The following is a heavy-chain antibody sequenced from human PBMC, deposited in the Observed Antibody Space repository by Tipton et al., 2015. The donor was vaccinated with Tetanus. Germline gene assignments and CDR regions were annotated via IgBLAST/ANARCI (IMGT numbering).Heavy chain of an antibody. CDR3: SSSPGNHYLAFFDY. Sequence: TLTLTCTVSGGSIRDHIWSWIRQPPGKGLEWIGYIYYSGSTYYNPSLKSRVTISIDTSKNQFSLRLSSVTAADTAVYYCSSSPGNHYLAFFDYWGRGTLVTVSS. J-gene: IGHJ4*02. CDR2: IYYSGST. CDR1: GGSIRDHI. D-gene: IGHD2/OR15-2a*01. V-gene: IGHV4-30-4*01.